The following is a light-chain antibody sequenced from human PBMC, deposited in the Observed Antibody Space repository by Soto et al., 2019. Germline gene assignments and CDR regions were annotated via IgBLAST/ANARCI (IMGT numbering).Light chain of an antibody. Sequence: EIVLTQSPATLSVSPGDSATLSCRANKSISSNLAWYQQRPGQGPRLLIYGASTRPTGIPARFSGSGSGTDFTLTISSLQSEDFAVYYCQQYQNWPPITFGQGTRLQIK. CDR1: KSISSN. J-gene: IGKJ5*01. CDR2: GAS. V-gene: IGKV3-15*01. CDR3: QQYQNWPPIT.